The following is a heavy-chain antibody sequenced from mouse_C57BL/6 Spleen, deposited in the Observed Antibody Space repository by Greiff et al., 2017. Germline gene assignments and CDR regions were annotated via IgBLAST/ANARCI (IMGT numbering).Heavy chain of an antibody. CDR3: ARDYDGSSAWYFDV. V-gene: IGHV1-52*01. Sequence: QVQLQQPGAELVRPGSSVKLSCKASGYTFTSYWMHWVRQRPIQGLEWIGNIDPSDSETHYHQTFKGKATLTADKSSSTAYLQLSSLTSEDSAVYYCARDYDGSSAWYFDVWGTGTTVTVSS. J-gene: IGHJ1*03. CDR1: GYTFTSYW. D-gene: IGHD1-1*01. CDR2: IDPSDSET.